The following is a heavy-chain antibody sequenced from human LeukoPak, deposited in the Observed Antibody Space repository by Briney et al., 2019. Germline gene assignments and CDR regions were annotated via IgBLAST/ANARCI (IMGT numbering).Heavy chain of an antibody. CDR2: LAGSGANT. J-gene: IGHJ4*01. CDR3: AKGRGLFPSSNDY. CDR1: GFTSRSYA. Sequence: GGSLRLSCAASGFTSRSYAMTWVRRAPGKGLEWVSSLAGSGANTYYADSVKGRFTISRDNSKSTLYLQMNSLRAEDTAVYYCAKGRGLFPSSNDYWGQGTLVTVSS. D-gene: IGHD3-10*01. V-gene: IGHV3-23*01.